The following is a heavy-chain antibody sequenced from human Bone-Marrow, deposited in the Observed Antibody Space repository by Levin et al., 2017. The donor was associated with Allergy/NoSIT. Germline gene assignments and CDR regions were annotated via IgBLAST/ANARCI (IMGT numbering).Heavy chain of an antibody. CDR2: INTKSGNP. Sequence: GGSLRLSCKASGYTLTEYPLNWVRQAPGQGLEWVGWINTKSGNPTYAQGFTGRFVLSLDTSVNTAHLQISGLKAEDTAVFYCARTTLEVDGGFDLWGQGTKVTVSS. CDR1: GYTLTEYP. J-gene: IGHJ3*01. D-gene: IGHD2-15*01. V-gene: IGHV7-4-1*02. CDR3: ARTTLEVDGGFDL.